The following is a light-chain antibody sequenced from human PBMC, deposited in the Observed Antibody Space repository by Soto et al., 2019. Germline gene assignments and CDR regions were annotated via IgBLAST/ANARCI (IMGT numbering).Light chain of an antibody. CDR2: DVT. CDR3: RAYTSSNTLV. V-gene: IGLV2-14*03. Sequence: QSALTQPASASGSPGQSITISCSGTSEDVGGYNYISWYQHHPAKATKLMIYDVTKRPSVLSNRFSGSKSCSTASLTISGLQAEDEADYYCRAYTSSNTLVFGTGTKVTVL. CDR1: SEDVGGYNY. J-gene: IGLJ1*01.